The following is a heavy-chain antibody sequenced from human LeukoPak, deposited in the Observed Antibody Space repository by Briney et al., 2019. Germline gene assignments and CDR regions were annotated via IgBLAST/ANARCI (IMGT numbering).Heavy chain of an antibody. CDR3: VRNGGSFDY. D-gene: IGHD3-16*01. CDR2: INYDGSET. J-gene: IGHJ4*02. V-gene: IGHV3-7*01. Sequence: PGGSLRLSCAASGFTFTKHWVSWVRQPPGKGLEWVANINYDGSETRYVDSVKGRLTISRDNAKNSLYLQMDSLRVKDTAVYYCVRNGGSFDYWGQGTLVTVSS. CDR1: GFTFTKHW.